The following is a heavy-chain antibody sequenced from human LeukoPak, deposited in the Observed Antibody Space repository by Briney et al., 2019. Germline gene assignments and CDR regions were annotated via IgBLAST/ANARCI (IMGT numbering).Heavy chain of an antibody. Sequence: SETLSLTCAVYGGSFSGYYWSWIRQPPGKGLEWIGEINHSGSTNYNPSLKSRVTISVDTSKNQFSLQLNSVTPEDTAVYYCARLRVEMATITAYYFDYWGQGTLVTVSS. CDR3: ARLRVEMATITAYYFDY. J-gene: IGHJ4*02. V-gene: IGHV4-34*01. D-gene: IGHD5-24*01. CDR2: INHSGST. CDR1: GGSFSGYY.